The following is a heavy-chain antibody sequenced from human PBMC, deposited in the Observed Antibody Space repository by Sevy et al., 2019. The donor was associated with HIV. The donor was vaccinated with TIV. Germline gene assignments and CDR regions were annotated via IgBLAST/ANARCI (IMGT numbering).Heavy chain of an antibody. V-gene: IGHV1-46*01. CDR1: GYTFSSYY. D-gene: IGHD2-21*02. J-gene: IGHJ4*02. Sequence: ASVKVSCKASGYTFSSYYIHWVRQAPGQALEWMGLINPGGGGTNYAQKSQGRVTLTRDMSTTTVYMELGSLRSEDTAVYYCARVHPCGGDCYYSDFWGQGTLVTVSS. CDR2: INPGGGGT. CDR3: ARVHPCGGDCYYSDF.